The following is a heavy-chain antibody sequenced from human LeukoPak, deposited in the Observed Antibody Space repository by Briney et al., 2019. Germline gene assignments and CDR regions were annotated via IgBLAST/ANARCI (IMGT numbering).Heavy chain of an antibody. J-gene: IGHJ4*02. D-gene: IGHD1-1*01. Sequence: GGSLRLSWAASGFTFSSYAMSWVRQAPGKGLEWVSAIRGSGGSTYYADSVKGRFTISRDNSKNTLYLQMSSLRAEDTAVYYCAKVNDLGDFDYWGQGTLVTVSS. V-gene: IGHV3-23*01. CDR2: IRGSGGST. CDR1: GFTFSSYA. CDR3: AKVNDLGDFDY.